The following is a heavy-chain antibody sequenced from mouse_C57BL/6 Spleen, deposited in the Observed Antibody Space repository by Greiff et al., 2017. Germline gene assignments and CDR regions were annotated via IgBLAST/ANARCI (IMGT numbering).Heavy chain of an antibody. CDR3: ARWDDYDVSD. CDR1: GYTFPSYW. V-gene: IGHV1-55*01. CDR2: IYPGSGST. D-gene: IGHD2-4*01. Sequence: VQLQQPGAELVKPGASVKMSCKASGYTFPSYWITWVKQRPGQGLEWIGDIYPGSGSTNYNEQFKSKATLPVDTSSSTAYMQLSSLTSEDSAVFYCARWDDYDVSDWGKGTTLTVSS. J-gene: IGHJ2*01.